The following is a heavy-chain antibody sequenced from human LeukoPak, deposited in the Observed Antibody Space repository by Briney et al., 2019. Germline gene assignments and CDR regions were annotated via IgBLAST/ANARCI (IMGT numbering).Heavy chain of an antibody. CDR3: ARDVVGPPNFYYMDV. V-gene: IGHV3-7*01. D-gene: IGHD2-2*01. CDR1: GFTFTSYW. CDR2: IRQDGGEK. J-gene: IGHJ6*03. Sequence: GGSLRLSCAVSGFTFTSYWMNWVRQAPGKGLEWVASIRQDGGEKYYVDSVKGRFTISRDNTKNTLYLQMSSLRGEDTAIYYCARDVVGPPNFYYMDVWGKGTTVTVSS.